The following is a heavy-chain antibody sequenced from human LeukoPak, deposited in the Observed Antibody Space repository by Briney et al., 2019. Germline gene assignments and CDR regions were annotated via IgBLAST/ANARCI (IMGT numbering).Heavy chain of an antibody. CDR2: ISSSSSYI. D-gene: IGHD2-2*01. Sequence: KPGGSLRLSCAASGFTFSSYSMNWVRQAPGKGLEWVSSISSSSSYIYYADSVKGRFTISRDNSKNTLYLQMNSLRAEDTAVYYCAGRVVPETGFDYWGQGTLVTASS. J-gene: IGHJ4*02. V-gene: IGHV3-21*04. CDR1: GFTFSSYS. CDR3: AGRVVPETGFDY.